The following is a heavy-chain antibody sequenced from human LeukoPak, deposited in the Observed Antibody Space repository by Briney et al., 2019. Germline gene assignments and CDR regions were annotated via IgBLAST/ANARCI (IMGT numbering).Heavy chain of an antibody. Sequence: SEILSLTCSVSGDSITNTIYYWAWVRQPPGKGLEWIGTVYYTGATFYKPSLKSRVTVSADTSRNQFSLSLRSVTAADAAVYYCATIRRYGGNPAYYFDDWGQGTLVTVSS. D-gene: IGHD5-12*01. CDR1: GDSITNTIYY. V-gene: IGHV4-39*01. J-gene: IGHJ4*02. CDR2: VYYTGAT. CDR3: ATIRRYGGNPAYYFDD.